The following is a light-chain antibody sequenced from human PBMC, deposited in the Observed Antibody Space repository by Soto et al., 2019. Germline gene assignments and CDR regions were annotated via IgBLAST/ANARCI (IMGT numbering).Light chain of an antibody. J-gene: IGKJ3*01. CDR1: QGIRNW. CDR3: QQASSSPFT. V-gene: IGKV1-12*01. Sequence: DIHMSQSPSSVSASVGDRVIITCRASQGIRNWLAWYQQKPGKAPKLLIYAASNLQSGVPSRFSGSGSGTEFTLTISSLQPEDFATYFCQQASSSPFTFGPGTKVDIK. CDR2: AAS.